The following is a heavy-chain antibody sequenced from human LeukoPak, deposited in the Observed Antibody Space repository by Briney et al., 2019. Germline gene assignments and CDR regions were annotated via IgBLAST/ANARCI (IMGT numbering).Heavy chain of an antibody. J-gene: IGHJ4*02. CDR1: GYTFTDYY. V-gene: IGHV1-2*02. Sequence: GASVKVSCKASGYTFTDYYIHWVRQAPGQGLEWMGWISPNSGGTNYAQKLQGRITMTRDTSISTAFMELSRLRSDDTAVYYCTRVKTMIIVVRLFDYWGQGTLVTVSS. CDR3: TRVKTMIIVVRLFDY. CDR2: ISPNSGGT. D-gene: IGHD3-22*01.